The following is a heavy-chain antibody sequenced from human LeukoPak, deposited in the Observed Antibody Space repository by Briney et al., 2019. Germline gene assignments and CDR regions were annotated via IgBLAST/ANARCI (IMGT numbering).Heavy chain of an antibody. CDR1: GYTLTSYD. Sequence: ASVRVSCKACGYTLTSYDINWVRQATGQGLEWMGWMNPNSGNTGYAQKFQGRVTMTRNTSISTAYMELSSLRSEDTAVYYCARSSVGSGWYGMGYWGQGTLVPVSS. D-gene: IGHD6-19*01. J-gene: IGHJ4*02. V-gene: IGHV1-8*01. CDR3: ARSSVGSGWYGMGY. CDR2: MNPNSGNT.